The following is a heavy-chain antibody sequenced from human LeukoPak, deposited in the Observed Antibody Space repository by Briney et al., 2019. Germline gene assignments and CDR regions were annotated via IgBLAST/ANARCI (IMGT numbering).Heavy chain of an antibody. CDR2: IYYSGST. D-gene: IGHD2-15*01. CDR3: ARGYSRFLAWS. CDR1: GGSISSGGYY. J-gene: IGHJ4*02. Sequence: SETLSLTCTVSGGSISSGGYYWSWIRQHPGKGLEWIGYIYYSGSTYYNPSLKSRVTISVDTSKNQFSLKLSSLTAADTAVYYCARGYSRFLAWSWGQGTLVTVSS. V-gene: IGHV4-31*03.